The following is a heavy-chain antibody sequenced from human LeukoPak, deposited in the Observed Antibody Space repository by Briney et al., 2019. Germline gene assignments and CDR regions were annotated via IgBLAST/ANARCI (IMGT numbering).Heavy chain of an antibody. J-gene: IGHJ4*02. Sequence: PGGSLRLSCAASGFTFSSYWMHWVRQAPGKGLVWVSCINSDGSSTSYADSVKGRFTISRDNAKNTLYLQMNSLRAEDTAVYYCSSEVLFDYWGQGTLVTVSS. CDR2: INSDGSST. CDR3: SSEVLFDY. V-gene: IGHV3-74*01. CDR1: GFTFSSYW. D-gene: IGHD4/OR15-4a*01.